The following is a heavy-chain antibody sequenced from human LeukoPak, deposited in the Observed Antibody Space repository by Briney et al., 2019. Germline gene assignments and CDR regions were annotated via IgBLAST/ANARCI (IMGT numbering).Heavy chain of an antibody. V-gene: IGHV3-21*04. Sequence: GGPLRLSCAASGFTFSSYSMTWVRQAPGKALEEVSYISGNRRYIYYADSMRGRFTISRDNAKNSLYLQMNSLKPEDTAVYYCARVAEAAAFDSWGQGTLVTVSS. CDR2: ISGNRRYI. D-gene: IGHD6-13*01. CDR1: GFTFSSYS. CDR3: ARVAEAAAFDS. J-gene: IGHJ4*02.